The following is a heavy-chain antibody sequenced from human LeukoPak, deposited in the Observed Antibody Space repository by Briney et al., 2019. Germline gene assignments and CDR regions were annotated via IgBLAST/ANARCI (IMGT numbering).Heavy chain of an antibody. V-gene: IGHV3-23*01. D-gene: IGHD5-12*01. J-gene: IGHJ6*02. CDR1: GFTFSSYA. Sequence: GGSLSLSCAASGFTFSSYAMSWVRQAPGKGLEWVSAISGSGGSTYYADSVKGRFTISRDNSKNTLYLQMNSLRAEDTAVYYCAKDTEATENYYYYYYGMDVWGQGTTVTVSS. CDR3: AKDTEATENYYYYYYGMDV. CDR2: ISGSGGST.